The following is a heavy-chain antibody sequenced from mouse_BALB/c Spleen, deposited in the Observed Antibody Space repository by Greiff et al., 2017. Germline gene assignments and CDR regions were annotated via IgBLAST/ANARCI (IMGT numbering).Heavy chain of an antibody. CDR2: INSNGGST. Sequence: EVKLQESGGGLVQPGGSLKLSCAASGFTFSSYGMSWVRQTPDKRLELVATINSNGGSTYYPDSVKGRFTISRDNAKNTLYLQMSSLKSEDTAMYYCARDEVRRAYWGQGTLVTVS. CDR3: ARDEVRRAY. J-gene: IGHJ3*01. D-gene: IGHD2-14*01. V-gene: IGHV5-6-3*01. CDR1: GFTFSSYG.